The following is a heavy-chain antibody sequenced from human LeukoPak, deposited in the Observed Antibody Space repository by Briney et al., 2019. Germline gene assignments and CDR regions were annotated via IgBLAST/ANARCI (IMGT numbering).Heavy chain of an antibody. CDR3: AKGMSGSTPYNWFDP. CDR2: ISGSGDYT. J-gene: IGHJ5*02. D-gene: IGHD1-26*01. Sequence: PGGSLRLSCAASGFIFSSYAMSWVRQAPGKGLEWVSVISGSGDYTHYADSVKGRFTISRDNSKNTLSLQMNSLRAEDTAIYYCAKGMSGSTPYNWFDPWGQGTLVTVSS. V-gene: IGHV3-23*01. CDR1: GFIFSSYA.